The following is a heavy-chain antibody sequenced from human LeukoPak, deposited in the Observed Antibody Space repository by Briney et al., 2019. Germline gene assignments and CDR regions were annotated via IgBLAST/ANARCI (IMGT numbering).Heavy chain of an antibody. CDR2: INWDGTNT. CDR3: AKGDCSGGNCYSIDY. J-gene: IGHJ4*02. CDR1: GFTFDDFV. D-gene: IGHD2-15*01. V-gene: IGHV3-43D*03. Sequence: PGGSLRLSCAASGFTFDDFVMHWVRQAPGKGLEWVSLINWDGTNTYYADSVKGRFTISRDNSKNSLYLQMDSLRAEDTALYYCAKGDCSGGNCYSIDYWGQGTLVTVSS.